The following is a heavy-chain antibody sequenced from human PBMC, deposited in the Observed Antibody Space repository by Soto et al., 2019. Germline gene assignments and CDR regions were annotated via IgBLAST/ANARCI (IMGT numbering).Heavy chain of an antibody. CDR3: ARHMIVVVITTYYYYGMDV. Sequence: QVQLVQSGAEVKKPGASVKVSCKASGYTFTSYGISWVRQAPGQGLEWMGWISAYNGNTNYAQKLQGRVTMTTDTSTSTAYMELRSLRSDDTAVYYCARHMIVVVITTYYYYGMDVWGQGTTVTVSS. CDR1: GYTFTSYG. V-gene: IGHV1-18*01. J-gene: IGHJ6*02. D-gene: IGHD3-22*01. CDR2: ISAYNGNT.